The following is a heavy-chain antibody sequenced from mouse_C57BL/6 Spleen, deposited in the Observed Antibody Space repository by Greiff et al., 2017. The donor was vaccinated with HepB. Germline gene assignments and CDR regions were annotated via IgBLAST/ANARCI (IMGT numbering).Heavy chain of an antibody. CDR3: ARGYYGKGYFDV. V-gene: IGHV1-82*01. J-gene: IGHJ1*03. CDR1: GYAFSSSW. CDR2: IYPGDGDT. D-gene: IGHD1-2*01. Sequence: QVQLKESGPELVKPGASVKISCKASGYAFSSSWMNWVKQRPGKGLEWIGRIYPGDGDTNYNGKFKGKATLTADKSSSTAYMQLSSLTSEDSAVYFCARGYYGKGYFDVWGTGTTVTVSS.